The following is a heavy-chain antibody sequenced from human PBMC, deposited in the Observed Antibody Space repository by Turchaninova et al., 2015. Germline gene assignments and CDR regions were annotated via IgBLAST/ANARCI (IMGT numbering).Heavy chain of an antibody. CDR3: AGGVFGVVIVDY. V-gene: IGHV4-31*03. D-gene: IGHD3-3*01. CDR2: IYYSGST. CDR1: GGYISRCGYS. J-gene: IGHJ4*02. Sequence: QVQLQDTGPGMVKPSQTLSLTFTGSGGYISRCGYSWSWIRQHPGKGLEWIWYIYYSGSTYYNPSLKSRVTISVDTSKNQFSLKLSSVTAADTAVYYCAGGVFGVVIVDYWGQGTLVTVSS.